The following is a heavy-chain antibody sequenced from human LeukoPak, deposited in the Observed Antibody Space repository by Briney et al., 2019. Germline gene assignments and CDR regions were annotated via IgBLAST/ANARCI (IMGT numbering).Heavy chain of an antibody. CDR2: ISAYNGNT. D-gene: IGHD6-19*01. CDR3: ARVRAVADTGHDAFDI. J-gene: IGHJ3*02. V-gene: IGHV1-18*01. CDR1: GYTFTSYG. Sequence: ASVKVSCKASGYTFTSYGISWVRQAPGQGLEWMGWISAYNGNTNYAQKLQGRVTMTTDTSTSTAYMELRSLRSDDTAVYYCARVRAVADTGHDAFDIWGQGTMVTVSS.